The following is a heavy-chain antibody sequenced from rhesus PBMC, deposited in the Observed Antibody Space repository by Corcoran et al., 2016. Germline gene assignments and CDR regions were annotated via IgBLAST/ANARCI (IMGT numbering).Heavy chain of an antibody. Sequence: QLQLQESGPGLVKPSETLSVTCAASGVSISSSYWSWIRPAPRMGLEWIGYIFGSGSGTTHNTSLKGRVAVSVDTSKDLFSLKLRSVTAADTAVYYCAGVTWIQHYYYGLDSWGQGVVVTVSS. CDR2: IFGSGSGT. CDR1: GVSISSSY. V-gene: IGHV4-169*01. CDR3: AGVTWIQHYYYGLDS. D-gene: IGHD5-12*01. J-gene: IGHJ6*01.